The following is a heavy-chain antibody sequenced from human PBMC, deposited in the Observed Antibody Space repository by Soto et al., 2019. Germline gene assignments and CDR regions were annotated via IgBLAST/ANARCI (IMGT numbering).Heavy chain of an antibody. D-gene: IGHD5-12*01. CDR3: ASRRDGYNWPYSFDY. Sequence: QVQLVESGGGLVKPGGSLRLYCAASGFTFSDYYMTWIRQAPGKGLEWVSYISSTGSTIYYADSVKGRFTVSRDNAKNSLFLQMNSLRAEDTAVYYCASRRDGYNWPYSFDYWGQGTLVTVSS. V-gene: IGHV3-11*01. CDR2: ISSTGSTI. J-gene: IGHJ4*02. CDR1: GFTFSDYY.